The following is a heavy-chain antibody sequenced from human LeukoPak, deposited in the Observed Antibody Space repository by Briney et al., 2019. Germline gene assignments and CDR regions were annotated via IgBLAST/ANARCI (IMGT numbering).Heavy chain of an antibody. CDR1: GGSISSSSYY. J-gene: IGHJ4*02. V-gene: IGHV4-39*01. CDR3: ARLYYDSSGYYQICYFDY. D-gene: IGHD3-22*01. CDR2: IYYSGST. Sequence: SETLSLTRTVSGGSISSSSYYWGWIRQPPGKGLEWIGRIYYSGSTYYNPSLKSRVTISVDTSKNQFSLNLSSVTAADTAVYYCARLYYDSSGYYQICYFDYWGQGTLVTVSS.